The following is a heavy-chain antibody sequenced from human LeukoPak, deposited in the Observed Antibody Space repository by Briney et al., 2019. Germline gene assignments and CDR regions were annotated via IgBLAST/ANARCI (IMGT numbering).Heavy chain of an antibody. D-gene: IGHD3-10*01. V-gene: IGHV3-7*01. J-gene: IGHJ4*02. CDR2: IKQDGSEK. Sequence: GGSLRLSCAASGFTFSSYWMSWVRQAPGEGLEWVANIKQDGSEKYYVDSVKGRFTISRDNAKNSLYLQMNSLRAEDTAVYYCARDSAGDYFDYWGQGTLVTVSS. CDR3: ARDSAGDYFDY. CDR1: GFTFSSYW.